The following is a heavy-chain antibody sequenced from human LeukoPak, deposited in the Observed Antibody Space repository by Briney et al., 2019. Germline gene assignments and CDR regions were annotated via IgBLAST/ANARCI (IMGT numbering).Heavy chain of an antibody. D-gene: IGHD4-23*01. CDR1: GGSISSYY. CDR2: IYYSGST. J-gene: IGHJ6*03. V-gene: IGHV4-59*13. Sequence: PSETLSLTCTVSGGSISSYYWSWIRQPPGKGLVWIGYIYYSGSTNYNPSLKSRVTISVDTSKNQFSLKLCSVTAADTAVYYSARDNSGYYYYMDVWGKGTPVTVSS. CDR3: ARDNSGYYYYMDV.